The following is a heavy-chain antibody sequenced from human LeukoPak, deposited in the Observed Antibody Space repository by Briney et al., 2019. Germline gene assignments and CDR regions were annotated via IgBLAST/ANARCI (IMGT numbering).Heavy chain of an antibody. CDR1: GYTFTGYY. CDR3: ARGGVGARVIDY. V-gene: IGHV1-2*02. J-gene: IGHJ4*02. CDR2: INPNSGGT. Sequence: ASVKVSCKASGYTFTGYYMHWVRQAPGQGLEWMGWINPNSGGTNYAQKFQGRVTMTEDTSTDTAYMELSSLRSEDTAVYYCARGGVGARVIDYWGQGTLVTVSS. D-gene: IGHD1-26*01.